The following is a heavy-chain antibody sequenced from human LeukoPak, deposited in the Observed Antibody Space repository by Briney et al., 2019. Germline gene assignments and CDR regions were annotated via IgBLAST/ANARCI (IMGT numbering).Heavy chain of an antibody. J-gene: IGHJ6*02. CDR1: GGTFSSYT. CDR2: IIHILGIA. Sequence: ASVKVSCKASGGTFSSYTISWVRQAPGQGLEWMGRIIHILGIANYAQKFQGRVTITADKSTSTAYMDLSSLRSEDTAVYYCARGSTMVRGPGDYYYYGMDVWGQGTTVTVSS. CDR3: ARGSTMVRGPGDYYYYGMDV. D-gene: IGHD3-10*01. V-gene: IGHV1-69*02.